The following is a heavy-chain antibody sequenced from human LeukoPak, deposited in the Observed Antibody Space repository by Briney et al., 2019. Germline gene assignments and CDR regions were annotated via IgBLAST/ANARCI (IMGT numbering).Heavy chain of an antibody. Sequence: GGSLRLSCAASGFTLSSYWMHWVRQAPGKGLVWDSRINSDGTSTTFADSVRGRFTISRDNAKNMLYLQMNSLRAEDTAVYYCATSEARSNGWYVYWGQGTLVTVSS. CDR1: GFTLSSYW. D-gene: IGHD6-19*01. CDR3: ATSEARSNGWYVY. J-gene: IGHJ4*02. CDR2: INSDGTST. V-gene: IGHV3-74*01.